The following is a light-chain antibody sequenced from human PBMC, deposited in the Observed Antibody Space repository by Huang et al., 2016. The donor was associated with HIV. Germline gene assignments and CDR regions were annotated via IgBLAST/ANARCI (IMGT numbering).Light chain of an antibody. CDR3: QQYDSLPPWT. CDR2: DAS. V-gene: IGKV1-33*01. CDR1: QDIGHY. Sequence: DIQMTQSPSSLSASVGDRVTITCQASQDIGHYLTWYQQKPGQAPKLLIFDASNLETGVPSRFSGSGSGTDVTFTISTLQPEDNATYYCQQYDSLPPWTFGQGTRVEI. J-gene: IGKJ1*01.